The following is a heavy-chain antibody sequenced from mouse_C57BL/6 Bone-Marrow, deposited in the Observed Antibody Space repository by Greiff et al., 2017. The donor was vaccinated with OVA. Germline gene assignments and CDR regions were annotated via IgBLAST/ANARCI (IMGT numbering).Heavy chain of an antibody. Sequence: DVKLVESGGGLVKPGGSLKLSCAASGFTFSDYGMPWVRQAPEMGLEWVAYISSGSSTIYYADTVKGRFTSSRANAKNSLFLHMPSLRSEDTAMYYRANKARAWFAYWGKGTLVTVSA. V-gene: IGHV5-17*01. CDR3: ANKARAWFAY. D-gene: IGHD3-3*01. CDR1: GFTFSDYG. J-gene: IGHJ3*01. CDR2: ISSGSSTI.